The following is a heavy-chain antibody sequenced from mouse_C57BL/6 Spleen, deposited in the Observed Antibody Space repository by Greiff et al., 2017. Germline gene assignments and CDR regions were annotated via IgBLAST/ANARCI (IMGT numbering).Heavy chain of an antibody. D-gene: IGHD3-2*02. J-gene: IGHJ2*01. CDR3: ANSSGSPYYFDY. CDR1: GYAFSSSW. Sequence: VQLVESGPELVKPGASVKISCKASGYAFSSSWMNWVKQRPGKGLEWIGRIYPGDGDTNYNGKFKGKATLTADKSSSTAYMQLSSLTSEDSAVYFCANSSGSPYYFDYWGQGTTLTVSS. CDR2: IYPGDGDT. V-gene: IGHV1-82*01.